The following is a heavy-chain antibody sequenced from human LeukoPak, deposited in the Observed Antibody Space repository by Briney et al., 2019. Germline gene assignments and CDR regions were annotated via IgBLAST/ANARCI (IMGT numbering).Heavy chain of an antibody. CDR1: GFIFSYYS. D-gene: IGHD3-3*01. CDR2: INSNSNYM. J-gene: IGHJ3*02. CDR3: VRSEFEAFDM. V-gene: IGHV3-21*01. Sequence: GRSLRLSCAASGFIFSYYSMNRVRQAPGNGLEWVSSINSNSNYMSYADSVKGRFTISRDNAKNSLYLQMTSLRAEDTAAYYCVRSEFEAFDMWGQGTMVTVSS.